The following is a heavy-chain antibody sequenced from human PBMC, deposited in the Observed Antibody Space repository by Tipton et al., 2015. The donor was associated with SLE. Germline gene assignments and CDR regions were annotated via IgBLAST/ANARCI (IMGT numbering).Heavy chain of an antibody. CDR3: ARLTAITIFNNWFDP. V-gene: IGHV4-38-2*01. CDR2: IYHSGST. J-gene: IGHJ5*02. D-gene: IGHD3-9*01. Sequence: TLSLTCAVSSFSISSGYYWGWIRQPPGKGLEWLGSIYHSGSTYYNTSLKSRVTISVDTSKNQFSLKLTSMTAADTAVYYCARLTAITIFNNWFDPWGQGTLVTVSS. CDR1: SFSISSGYY.